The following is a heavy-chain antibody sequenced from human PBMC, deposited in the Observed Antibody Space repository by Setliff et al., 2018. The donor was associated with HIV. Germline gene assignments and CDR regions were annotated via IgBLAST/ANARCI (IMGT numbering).Heavy chain of an antibody. D-gene: IGHD3-10*01. J-gene: IGHJ3*02. CDR3: AREGGKLWFGELLYAFDI. Sequence: SETLSLTCTVSGGSISTYYLTWIRQPAGKGLEWIGRIFASGSTNYNPSLKSRVTMSVDTSKNQFSLRLSSVTAADTAVYYCAREGGKLWFGELLYAFDIWGQGTMVTVSS. CDR2: IFASGST. V-gene: IGHV4-4*07. CDR1: GGSISTYY.